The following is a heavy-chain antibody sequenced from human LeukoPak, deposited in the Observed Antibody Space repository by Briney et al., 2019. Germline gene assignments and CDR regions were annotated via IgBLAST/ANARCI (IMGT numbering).Heavy chain of an antibody. Sequence: ASVKVSCKASGYTFTGYYMHWVRQAPGQGLEWMGWINPNSGGTNYAQKFQGRVTMTRDTSISTAYMELSRLRSDDTAVYYCAREGYDFWSGLSADYWGQGALVTVSS. CDR2: INPNSGGT. J-gene: IGHJ4*02. D-gene: IGHD3-3*01. CDR1: GYTFTGYY. CDR3: AREGYDFWSGLSADY. V-gene: IGHV1-2*02.